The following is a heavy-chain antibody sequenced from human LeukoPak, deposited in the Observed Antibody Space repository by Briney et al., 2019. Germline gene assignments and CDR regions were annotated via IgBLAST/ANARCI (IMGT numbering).Heavy chain of an antibody. Sequence: VGSLRLSCVASGFFFSDYCIRWVRQAPGEGREWGAVIAYEVDNTYYRDSVRGRFTISRDNSKKMVYLEMNSLRVEDTAVYYCAKTGMLRRVGYLDVWGKGTAVIVS. D-gene: IGHD1-1*01. CDR1: GFFFSDYC. J-gene: IGHJ6*03. CDR3: AKTGMLRRVGYLDV. CDR2: IAYEVDNT. V-gene: IGHV3-30*18.